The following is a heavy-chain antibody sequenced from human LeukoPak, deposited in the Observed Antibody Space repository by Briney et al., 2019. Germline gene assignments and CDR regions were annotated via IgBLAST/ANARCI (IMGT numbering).Heavy chain of an antibody. D-gene: IGHD2-15*01. V-gene: IGHV3-21*01. CDR1: GFTFSSYS. J-gene: IGHJ6*03. Sequence: GGSLRLSCAASGFTFSSYSMNWVRQAPGKGLEWVSSISSSSTYIYYADSVKGRFTISRDNAKNSLYLQMNSLRAEDTAVYYCARDPGYCSGGRCQHYYYYYMDVWGKGTTVTVSS. CDR3: ARDPGYCSGGRCQHYYYYYMDV. CDR2: ISSSSTYI.